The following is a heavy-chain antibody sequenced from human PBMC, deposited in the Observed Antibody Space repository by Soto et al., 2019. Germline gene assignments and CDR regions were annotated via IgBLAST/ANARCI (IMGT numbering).Heavy chain of an antibody. CDR2: INDISNAI. D-gene: IGHD6-19*01. Sequence: EVQLVESGGGLVQPGGSLRLSCTASGFTFTDHSMNWVRHAPGKGLEWLSYINDISNAIHYADSVKGRFAMSRDNAKKSVFLQINSLRVEDTGVFYCARDRPTSFSAGLWGQGTVVTVSS. CDR3: ARDRPTSFSAGL. J-gene: IGHJ3*01. CDR1: GFTFTDHS. V-gene: IGHV3-48*04.